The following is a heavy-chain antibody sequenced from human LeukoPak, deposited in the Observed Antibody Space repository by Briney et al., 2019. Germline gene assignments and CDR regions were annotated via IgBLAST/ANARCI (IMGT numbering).Heavy chain of an antibody. Sequence: GGSLRLSCAASGFTFSSYGMHWARQAPGKRLEGVAVISYDGSNKYYADSVKGRFTISRDNSKNTLYLKMNSLRAEDTAVYYCAKDGGVAGNLYYYYGMDVWGKGTTVTVSS. CDR3: AKDGGVAGNLYYYYGMDV. V-gene: IGHV3-30*18. J-gene: IGHJ6*04. CDR2: ISYDGSNK. D-gene: IGHD6-19*01. CDR1: GFTFSSYG.